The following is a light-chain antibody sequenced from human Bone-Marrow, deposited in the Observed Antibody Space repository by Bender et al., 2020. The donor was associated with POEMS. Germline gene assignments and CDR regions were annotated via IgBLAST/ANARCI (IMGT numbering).Light chain of an antibody. CDR3: QSYDDTNLV. Sequence: FMLTQPRSVSESPGKTVTISCTGTSGSVASNFVQWYQQRPGSAPTTVIYEHNKRPSGVPDRFSGSIDSSSNSASLTISGLKTEDEADYYCQSYDDTNLVFGTGTQVIVL. CDR1: SGSVASNF. CDR2: EHN. J-gene: IGLJ1*01. V-gene: IGLV6-57*02.